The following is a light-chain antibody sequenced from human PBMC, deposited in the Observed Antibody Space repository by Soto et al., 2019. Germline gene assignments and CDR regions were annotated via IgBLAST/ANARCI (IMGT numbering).Light chain of an antibody. Sequence: QSALTQPASVSGSPGQSITISCTGTSSDVGGYNFVSWYQQHPGKAPKVMIYDVSNRPSGVSNRFSGSKSGNTASLTISGLQAEDEADYYCTSYTTSETVVFGGGTKLTVL. CDR2: DVS. V-gene: IGLV2-14*03. CDR3: TSYTTSETVV. J-gene: IGLJ2*01. CDR1: SSDVGGYNF.